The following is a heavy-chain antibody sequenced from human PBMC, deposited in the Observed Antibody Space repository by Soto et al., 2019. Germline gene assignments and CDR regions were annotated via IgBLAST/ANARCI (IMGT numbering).Heavy chain of an antibody. V-gene: IGHV3-7*05. D-gene: IGHD3-3*01. CDR2: IKQDGSEK. Sequence: GGSLRLSCAASGFTFSSYWMSWVRQAPGKGLEWVANIKQDGSEKYYVDSVKGRFTISRDNAKNSLYLQMNSLRAEDTAVYYCARDGSYDFWSGYYLAGTLDVWGQGTTVTVSS. CDR3: ARDGSYDFWSGYYLAGTLDV. J-gene: IGHJ6*02. CDR1: GFTFSSYW.